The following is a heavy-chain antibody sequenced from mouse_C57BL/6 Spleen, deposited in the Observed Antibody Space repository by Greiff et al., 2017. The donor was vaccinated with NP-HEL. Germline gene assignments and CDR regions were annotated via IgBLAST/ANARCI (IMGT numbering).Heavy chain of an antibody. Sequence: QVQLQQSGAELVRPGASVTLSCKASGYTFTDYEMHWVKQTPVHGLEWIGAIDPETGGTAYNQKFKGKAILTADKSSSTAYMELRSLTSEDSAVYYCTRFPYDYDPAWFAYWGQGTLVTVSA. V-gene: IGHV1-15*01. CDR1: GYTFTDYE. CDR3: TRFPYDYDPAWFAY. J-gene: IGHJ3*01. CDR2: IDPETGGT. D-gene: IGHD2-4*01.